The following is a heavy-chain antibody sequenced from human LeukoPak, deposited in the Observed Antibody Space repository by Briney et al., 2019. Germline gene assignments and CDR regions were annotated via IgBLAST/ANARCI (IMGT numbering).Heavy chain of an antibody. CDR2: IYYSGST. V-gene: IGHV4-59*01. Sequence: SETLSLTCTVSGGSISSYYWSWIRQPPGKGLEWIGYIYYSGSTSYNPSLKSRVTMSVDTSKNQVSLRLTSVTPADTAVYYCAGVGWFGESNYWGQGTLVTVSS. J-gene: IGHJ4*02. CDR1: GGSISSYY. CDR3: AGVGWFGESNY. D-gene: IGHD3-10*01.